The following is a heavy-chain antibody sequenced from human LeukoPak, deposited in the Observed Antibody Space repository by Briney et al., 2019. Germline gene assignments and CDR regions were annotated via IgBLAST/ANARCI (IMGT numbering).Heavy chain of an antibody. D-gene: IGHD6-19*01. CDR3: ARDQPGTYTLSST. CDR2: MSFDGSDK. CDR1: GFTFSNYA. V-gene: IGHV3-30-3*01. Sequence: GRSLRLSCAASGFTFSNYAMHWVRQAPGKGLEWLAFMSFDGSDKYYADSVKGRFTISRDNSKNTLYLQMNSLRFEDTAVYYCARDQPGTYTLSSTWGQGTLVTVSS. J-gene: IGHJ5*02.